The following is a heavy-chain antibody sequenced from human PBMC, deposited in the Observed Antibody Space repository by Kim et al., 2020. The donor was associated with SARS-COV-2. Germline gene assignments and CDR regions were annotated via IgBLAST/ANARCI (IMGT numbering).Heavy chain of an antibody. V-gene: IGHV1-3*01. CDR3: ARDYYGADGSGSYYTALYYYYGMDV. CDR1: GYTFTSYA. CDR2: INAGNGNT. D-gene: IGHD3-10*01. Sequence: ASVKVSCKASGYTFTSYAMHWVRQAPGQRLEWMGWINAGNGNTKYSQKFQGRVTITRDTSASTAYMELSSLRSEDTAVYYCARDYYGADGSGSYYTALYYYYGMDVWGQGTTVTVSS. J-gene: IGHJ6*02.